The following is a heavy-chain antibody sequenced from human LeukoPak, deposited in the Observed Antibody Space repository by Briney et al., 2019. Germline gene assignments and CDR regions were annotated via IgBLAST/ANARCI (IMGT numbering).Heavy chain of an antibody. D-gene: IGHD3-10*01. Sequence: GGSLRLSCSASGFTFSSFAMSWFRQAPGKGLEWVSGISGSGGSTYYADSMKGRFTISRDNSKNTLYLQINSLRAEDTAVYYCAKDFSVGVTMIRGPFDPWGQGTLVTVSS. CDR3: AKDFSVGVTMIRGPFDP. V-gene: IGHV3-23*01. J-gene: IGHJ5*02. CDR2: ISGSGGST. CDR1: GFTFSSFA.